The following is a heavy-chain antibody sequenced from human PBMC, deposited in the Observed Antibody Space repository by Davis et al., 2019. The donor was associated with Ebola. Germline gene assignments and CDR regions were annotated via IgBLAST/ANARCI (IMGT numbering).Heavy chain of an antibody. CDR2: INPSGGST. Sequence: ASVKVSCKASGYTFTSYYMHWVRQAPGQGLEWMGIINPSGGSTSYAQKFQGRVTMTRDTSTSTAYMELRSLRSDDTAVYYCARDPSDGTTIADYWGQGTLVTVSS. D-gene: IGHD1-7*01. CDR3: ARDPSDGTTIADY. V-gene: IGHV1-46*01. CDR1: GYTFTSYY. J-gene: IGHJ4*02.